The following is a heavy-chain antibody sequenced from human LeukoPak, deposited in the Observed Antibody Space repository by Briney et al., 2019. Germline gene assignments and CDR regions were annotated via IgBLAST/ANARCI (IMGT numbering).Heavy chain of an antibody. CDR2: IYYSGST. CDR1: GFTVSSNY. CDR3: ARYGGYCSGGSCYSNWFDP. J-gene: IGHJ5*02. V-gene: IGHV4-39*07. D-gene: IGHD2-15*01. Sequence: GSLRLSCAASGFTVSSNYMSWIRQPPGKGLEWIGSIYYSGSTYYNPSLKSRVTISVDTSKNQFSLKLSSVTAADTAVYYCARYGGYCSGGSCYSNWFDPWGQGTLVTVSS.